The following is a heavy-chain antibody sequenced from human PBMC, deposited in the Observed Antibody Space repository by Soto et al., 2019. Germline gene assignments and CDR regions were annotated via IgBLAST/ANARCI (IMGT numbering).Heavy chain of an antibody. D-gene: IGHD3-3*01. Sequence: QVQLVESGGGVVQPGRSLRLSCAASGFTFSNYGMHWVRQAPGKGLEWVAVIWYDGSNKYYADSVKGRFTISRDNSKNTLYLQMNSLRAEDTAVYYCARGITHVWFDPWGQGTLVTGSS. CDR2: IWYDGSNK. V-gene: IGHV3-33*01. J-gene: IGHJ5*02. CDR3: ARGITHVWFDP. CDR1: GFTFSNYG.